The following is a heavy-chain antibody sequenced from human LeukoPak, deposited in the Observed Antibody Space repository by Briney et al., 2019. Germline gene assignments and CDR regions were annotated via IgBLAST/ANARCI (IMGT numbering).Heavy chain of an antibody. V-gene: IGHV3-7*01. CDR3: ARDAKDIVVVPAAFYYYYYMDV. CDR2: IKQDGSEK. CDR1: GFTFSGYW. Sequence: GGSLRLSCAASGFTFSGYWMSWVRQAPGKGLEWVANIKQDGSEKYYVDSVKGRFTISRDNAKNSLYLQMNSLRAEDTAVYYCARDAKDIVVVPAAFYYYYYMDVWGKGTTVTVSS. D-gene: IGHD2-2*01. J-gene: IGHJ6*03.